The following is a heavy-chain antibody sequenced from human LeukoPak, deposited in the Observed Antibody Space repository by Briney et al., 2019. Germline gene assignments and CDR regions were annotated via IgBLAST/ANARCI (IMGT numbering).Heavy chain of an antibody. V-gene: IGHV5-51*01. CDR1: GYSFTSFW. J-gene: IGHJ3*02. Sequence: AESLKISCKASGYSFTSFWIGWVGQMPGRGLEWMGIIYPGDSDTRFSPSFQGQVTISADKSISTAYLQWNSLKASDTAMYYCARHLFSLVAAIEGAFDIWGQGTMVTVSS. CDR2: IYPGDSDT. D-gene: IGHD5-12*01. CDR3: ARHLFSLVAAIEGAFDI.